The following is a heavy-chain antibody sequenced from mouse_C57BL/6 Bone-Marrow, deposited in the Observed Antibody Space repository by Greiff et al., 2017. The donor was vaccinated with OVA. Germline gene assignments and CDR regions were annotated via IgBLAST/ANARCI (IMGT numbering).Heavy chain of an antibody. D-gene: IGHD1-1*01. CDR1: GYTFTDYY. CDR3: ARDTTVDY. V-gene: IGHV1-76*01. CDR2: IYPGSGNT. Sequence: QVQLQQSGAELVRPGASVKLSCKASGYTFTDYYINWVKQRPGQGLEWIARIYPGSGNTYYNEKFKGKATLTAEKSSSTAYMQLSSLTSEGSAVYFCARDTTVDYWGQGTTLTVSS. J-gene: IGHJ2*01.